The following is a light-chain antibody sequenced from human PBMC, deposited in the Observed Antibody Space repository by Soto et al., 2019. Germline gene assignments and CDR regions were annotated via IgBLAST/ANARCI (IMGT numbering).Light chain of an antibody. Sequence: DVQMTQSPSSLSASVGDRVTITCRSSQSISNYLNWYQQNPGKPPRVLIYGATNVQSGVPSRFSCSGSGTDVTLTIANLRPEDFATYYCHQTYSPPLTFGQGTRL. CDR1: QSISNY. CDR2: GAT. CDR3: HQTYSPPLT. V-gene: IGKV1-39*01. J-gene: IGKJ5*01.